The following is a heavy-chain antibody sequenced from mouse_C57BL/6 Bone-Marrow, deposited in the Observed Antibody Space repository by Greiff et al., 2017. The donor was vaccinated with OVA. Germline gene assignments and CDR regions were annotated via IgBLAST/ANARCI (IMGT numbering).Heavy chain of an antibody. J-gene: IGHJ3*01. CDR1: GYTFTSYG. CDR2: IYPRSGNT. V-gene: IGHV1-81*01. CDR3: ARRGWLPSY. D-gene: IGHD2-3*01. Sequence: VKLQQSGAELARPGASVKLSCKASGYTFTSYGISWVKQRTGQGLEWIGEIYPRSGNTYYNEKFKGKATLTADKSSSTAYMELSLTSEDSAVYFCARRGWLPSYWGQGTLVTVSA.